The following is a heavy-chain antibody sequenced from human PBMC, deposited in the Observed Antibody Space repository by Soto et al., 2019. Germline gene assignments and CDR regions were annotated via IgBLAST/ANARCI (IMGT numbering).Heavy chain of an antibody. CDR2: INPSGGST. J-gene: IGHJ4*02. V-gene: IGHV1-46*01. CDR1: GYTFTSYY. CDR3: ASLGRYCSSTSCPDY. D-gene: IGHD2-2*01. Sequence: GASVKVSCKASGYTFTSYYMHWVRQAPGQGLEWMGIINPSGGSTSYAQKSQGRVTMTRDTSTSTVYMELSSLRSEDTAVYYCASLGRYCSSTSCPDYWGQGTLVTVSS.